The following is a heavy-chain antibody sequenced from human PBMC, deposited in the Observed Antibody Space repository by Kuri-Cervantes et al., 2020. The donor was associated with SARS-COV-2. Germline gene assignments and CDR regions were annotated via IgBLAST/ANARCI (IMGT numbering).Heavy chain of an antibody. V-gene: IGHV1-69*05. CDR1: GGTFSSYA. CDR2: IIPIFGTA. Sequence: SVKVSCKASGGTFSSYAISWVRQAPGQGLEWMGGIIPIFGTANYAQKFQGRVTITTDESTSTAYMELSSLRSGDTAVYYCARGIGAPPVTGDRFDYWGQGTLVTVSS. CDR3: ARGIGAPPVTGDRFDY. D-gene: IGHD7-27*01. J-gene: IGHJ4*02.